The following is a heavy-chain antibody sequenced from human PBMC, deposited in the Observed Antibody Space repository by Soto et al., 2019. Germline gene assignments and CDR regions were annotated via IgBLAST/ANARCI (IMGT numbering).Heavy chain of an antibody. CDR2: INHSGST. J-gene: IGHJ6*03. Sequence: SETLSLTCAVYGGSFSGYYWSWIRQPPGKGLEWIGEINHSGSTNYNPSLKSRVTISVDTSKNQFSLKLSSVTAGDTAVYYCARGRVSTGSYASYYYMDVWGKGTTVTVSS. CDR3: ARGRVSTGSYASYYYMDV. CDR1: GGSFSGYY. D-gene: IGHD3-10*01. V-gene: IGHV4-34*01.